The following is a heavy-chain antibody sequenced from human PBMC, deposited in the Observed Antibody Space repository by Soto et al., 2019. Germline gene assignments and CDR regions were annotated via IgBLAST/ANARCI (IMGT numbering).Heavy chain of an antibody. CDR2: IYSSGST. V-gene: IGHV3-53*01. CDR3: ARENSYPYFDY. D-gene: IGHD5-18*01. J-gene: IGHJ4*02. Sequence: EVQLVESGGGLIQPGGSLRLSCAASGFTVSSNYMSWVRQAPGKGLQWVSVIYSSGSTYYADSVKGRFTISRDNSKHTLYLQMTSVRVEDTAVYYCARENSYPYFDYWGQGTQVTVSS. CDR1: GFTVSSNY.